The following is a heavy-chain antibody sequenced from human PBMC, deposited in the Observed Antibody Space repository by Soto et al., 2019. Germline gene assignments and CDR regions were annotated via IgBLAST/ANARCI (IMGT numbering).Heavy chain of an antibody. CDR1: GFTFSDYY. CDR2: ISSSGSTI. V-gene: IGHV3-11*01. Sequence: RRLSCAASGFTFSDYYMSWIRQAPGKGLEWVSYISSSGSTIYYADSVKGRFTISRDNAKNSLYLQMNSLRAEDTAVYYCARDRRGDHRGMDVWGQGTTVTVSS. CDR3: ARDRRGDHRGMDV. J-gene: IGHJ6*02. D-gene: IGHD7-27*01.